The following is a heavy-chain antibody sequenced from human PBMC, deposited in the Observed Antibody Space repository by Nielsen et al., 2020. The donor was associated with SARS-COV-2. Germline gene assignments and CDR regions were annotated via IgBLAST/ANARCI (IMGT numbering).Heavy chain of an antibody. CDR1: GYTFTTYW. CDR2: IYPGDSDT. D-gene: IGHD3-10*01. J-gene: IGHJ6*02. Sequence: GESLKISCETSGYTFTTYWIGWVRQMPGKGLEWVGIIYPGDSDTTYSPSFQGRVTMSVDKSISSAYLQWSSLKASDTAIYYCAREGQDDSGTERHGMDVWGQGTTVTVSS. CDR3: AREGQDDSGTERHGMDV. V-gene: IGHV5-51*01.